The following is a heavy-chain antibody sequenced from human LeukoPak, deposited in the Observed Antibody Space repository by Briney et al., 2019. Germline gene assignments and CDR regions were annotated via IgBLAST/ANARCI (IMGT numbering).Heavy chain of an antibody. CDR2: IKHDGSED. Sequence: ETLSLTCTVSGGSISSYYWSWIRQPPGKGLEWVANIKHDGSEDYFVDAVKGRFTISRDNAENSLHLQMSSLRAEDTAVYYCARSANYGGHAFFDYWGQGILVIVSS. CDR3: ARSANYGGHAFFDY. CDR1: GGSISSYY. V-gene: IGHV3-7*01. J-gene: IGHJ4*02. D-gene: IGHD4/OR15-4a*01.